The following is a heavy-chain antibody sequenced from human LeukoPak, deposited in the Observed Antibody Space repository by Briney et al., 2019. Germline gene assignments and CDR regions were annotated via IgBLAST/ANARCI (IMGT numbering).Heavy chain of an antibody. V-gene: IGHV5-51*01. J-gene: IGHJ4*02. CDR3: ARGARWLQFVY. CDR1: GYSFTSYW. D-gene: IGHD5-12*01. CDR2: IYPGDSDT. Sequence: RGESLQISCKGSGYSFTSYWIGWVRPLPGKGLEWMGIIYPGDSDTRYSPSFQGQVTISADKSISTAYLQWSSLKASDTAMYYCARGARWLQFVYWGQGTLVTVSS.